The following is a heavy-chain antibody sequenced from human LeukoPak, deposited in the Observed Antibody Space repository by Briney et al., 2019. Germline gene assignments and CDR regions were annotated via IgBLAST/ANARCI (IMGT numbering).Heavy chain of an antibody. V-gene: IGHV1-2*02. CDR2: INPNSGGT. CDR3: ARMGSYGDEKEGYYYYGMDV. J-gene: IGHJ6*02. CDR1: GYTFTGYY. Sequence: APVKVSCKASGYTFTGYYMHWVRQAPGQGLEWMGWINPNSGGTNYAQKFQGRVTMTRDTSISTAYMELSRLRSDDTAVYYCARMGSYGDEKEGYYYYGMDVWGQGTTVTVSS. D-gene: IGHD4-17*01.